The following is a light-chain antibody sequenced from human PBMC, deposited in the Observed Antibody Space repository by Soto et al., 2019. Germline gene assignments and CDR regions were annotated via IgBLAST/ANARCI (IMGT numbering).Light chain of an antibody. V-gene: IGKV3-20*01. CDR2: GAS. CDR1: QSVSRNY. CDR3: QQYGSSPKIT. Sequence: DIVLTQSPGTLSLSPGERATLSCRASQSVSRNYLAWYQQKPGQAPRLLIYGASSRATGIPDRFSGSGSGTDFTLTISRLEPEDFAVYYCQQYGSSPKITFGQGTRLEIK. J-gene: IGKJ5*01.